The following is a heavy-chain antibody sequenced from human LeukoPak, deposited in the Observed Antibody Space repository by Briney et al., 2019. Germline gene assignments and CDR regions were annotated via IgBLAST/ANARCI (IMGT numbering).Heavy chain of an antibody. CDR3: ARANPPAADANYYYYGMDV. Sequence: GGSLRLTCAASGFTFSHAWMNWVRQAPGKGLEWVSSISSSSSYIYYADSVKGRFTISRDNAKNSLYLQMNSLRAEDTAVYYCARANPPAADANYYYYGMDVWGQGTTVTISS. CDR2: ISSSSSYI. D-gene: IGHD2-2*01. V-gene: IGHV3-21*01. J-gene: IGHJ6*02. CDR1: GFTFSHAW.